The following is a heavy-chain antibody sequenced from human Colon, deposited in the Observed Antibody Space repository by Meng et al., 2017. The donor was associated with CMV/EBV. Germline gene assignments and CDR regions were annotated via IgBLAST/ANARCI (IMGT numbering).Heavy chain of an antibody. CDR3: SASFDY. CDR1: GYPFSNYH. CDR2: INTNTGNP. V-gene: IGHV7-4-1*02. D-gene: IGHD3-16*01. Sequence: ASVKVYCKASGYPFSNYHVKWGRQTPGQGIEWMGWINTNTGNPTYAQGFIGRFVFSLATTISKAYLQISGLKAEDTAVYYCSASFDYWGQGTLVTVSS. J-gene: IGHJ4*02.